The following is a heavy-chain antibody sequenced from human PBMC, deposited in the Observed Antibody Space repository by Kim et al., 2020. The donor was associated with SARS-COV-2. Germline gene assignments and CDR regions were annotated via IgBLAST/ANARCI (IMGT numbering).Heavy chain of an antibody. CDR3: ARRPTAAGPYWYFDL. Sequence: SETLSLTCAVYGGSFSGYYWSWIRQPPGKGLEWIGEINHSGSTNYNPSLKSRVTISVDTSKNQFSLKLSSVTAADTAVYYCARRPTAAGPYWYFDLWGRGTLVTVSS. CDR1: GGSFSGYY. D-gene: IGHD6-13*01. J-gene: IGHJ2*01. CDR2: INHSGST. V-gene: IGHV4-34*01.